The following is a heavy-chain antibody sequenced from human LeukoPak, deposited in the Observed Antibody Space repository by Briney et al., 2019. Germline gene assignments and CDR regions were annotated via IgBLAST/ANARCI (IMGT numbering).Heavy chain of an antibody. CDR1: GWSFSEYD. V-gene: IGHV4-34*01. J-gene: IGHJ6*02. D-gene: IGHD2/OR15-2a*01. CDR2: IDHSGSI. Sequence: PSETLSLTCGVHGWSFSEYDWNWIRQPPGKGLEWIGEIDHSGSIKYNASLKRGVTMSVDTSMTQFSLRLTSVTAADTAVYFCARFRRVLVPTPNYYGMDVWGQGPPVIVSS. CDR3: ARFRRVLVPTPNYYGMDV.